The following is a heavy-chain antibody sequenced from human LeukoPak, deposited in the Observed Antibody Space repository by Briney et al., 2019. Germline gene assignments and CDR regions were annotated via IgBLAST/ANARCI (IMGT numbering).Heavy chain of an antibody. CDR3: ARDSCDYVWGSYRYPGCAFDI. CDR1: GYTFTGYY. J-gene: IGHJ3*02. D-gene: IGHD3-16*02. CDR2: INPNSGGT. Sequence: ASVKVSCKASGYTFTGYYMHWVRQAPGQGLEWMGWINPNSGGTNYAQKFQGRVTMTRDTSISTAYMELSRRRSDDTAVYYCARDSCDYVWGSYRYPGCAFDIWGQGTMVTVSS. V-gene: IGHV1-2*02.